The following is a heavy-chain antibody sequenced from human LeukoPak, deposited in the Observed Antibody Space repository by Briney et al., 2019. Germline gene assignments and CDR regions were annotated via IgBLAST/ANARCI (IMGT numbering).Heavy chain of an antibody. V-gene: IGHV4-39*07. CDR1: GGSISSGSYY. CDR3: ARIFRSSWPFTDY. J-gene: IGHJ4*02. CDR2: IYYSGST. D-gene: IGHD6-13*01. Sequence: PSETLSLTCTVSGGSISSGSYYWGWIRQPPGKGLEWIGSIYYSGSTYYNPSLKSRVTISLDTSKNQFSLKLSSVTAADTAVYYCARIFRSSWPFTDYWGQGTLVTVSS.